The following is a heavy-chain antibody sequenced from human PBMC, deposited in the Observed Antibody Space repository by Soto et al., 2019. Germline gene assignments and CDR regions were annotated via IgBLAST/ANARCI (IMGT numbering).Heavy chain of an antibody. CDR3: TRNYGIAARKFYGMDV. D-gene: IGHD6-6*01. CDR2: IEGDGSEK. V-gene: IGHV3-7*02. CDR1: GFTFSTYW. Sequence: GGSLRLSCAASGFTFSTYWMTWVRQAPGKGLEWVANIEGDGSEKNYVDSVKGRFTISRDNAKNSLYLQMNSLRAEDTAVYYCTRNYGIAARKFYGMDVWGQGTTVTVSS. J-gene: IGHJ6*02.